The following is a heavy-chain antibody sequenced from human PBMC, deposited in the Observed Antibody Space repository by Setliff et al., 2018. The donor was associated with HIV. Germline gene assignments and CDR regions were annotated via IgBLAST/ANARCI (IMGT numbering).Heavy chain of an antibody. D-gene: IGHD3-10*01. CDR1: GGSFSSSNW. Sequence: LSLTCAVSGGSFSSSNWWTWVRQPPGRGLEWIGEISHTENTNYNPSLKSRVTMSVDKSKNQFSLRLYFVTAADTAVYYCARQLTMVRGVFDYWGQGILVTVSS. CDR3: ARQLTMVRGVFDY. CDR2: ISHTENT. V-gene: IGHV4-4*02. J-gene: IGHJ4*02.